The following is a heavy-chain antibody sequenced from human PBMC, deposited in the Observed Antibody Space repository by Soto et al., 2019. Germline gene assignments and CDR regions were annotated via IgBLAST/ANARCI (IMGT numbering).Heavy chain of an antibody. J-gene: IGHJ1*01. CDR1: GGSISSGDYY. Sequence: QVQLQESGPGLVKPSQTLSLTCTVSGGSISSGDYYWSWIRQPPGKGLEWIGYIYYSGSTYYNPSLQSRVTITVDTSKNQFSLKLSSVSAADTAVYYCARARYDSSGYKYFQHWGQGTLVTVSS. D-gene: IGHD3-22*01. CDR3: ARARYDSSGYKYFQH. V-gene: IGHV4-30-4*01. CDR2: IYYSGST.